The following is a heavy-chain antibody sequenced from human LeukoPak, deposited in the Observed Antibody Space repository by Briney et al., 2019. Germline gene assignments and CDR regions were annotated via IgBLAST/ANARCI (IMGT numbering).Heavy chain of an antibody. CDR3: ARDWGYYYYYGMDV. V-gene: IGHV3-21*01. D-gene: IGHD3-16*01. CDR2: ISSSSSYI. Sequence: GGSLRLSCAASGFTFSSYSMNWVRQAPGKGLEWVSSISSSSSYIYYADSVRGRFTISRDNAKNSLYLHMNSLRAEDTAVYYCARDWGYYYYYGMDVWGQGTPVTVSS. J-gene: IGHJ6*02. CDR1: GFTFSSYS.